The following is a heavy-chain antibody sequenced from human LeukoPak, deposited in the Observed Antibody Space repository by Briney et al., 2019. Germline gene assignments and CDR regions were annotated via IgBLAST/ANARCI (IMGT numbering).Heavy chain of an antibody. CDR2: INHSGST. CDR1: GGSFSDYL. CDR3: ARTFPGQRGLWGAHPNGYYMDV. V-gene: IGHV4-34*01. D-gene: IGHD6-25*01. J-gene: IGHJ6*03. Sequence: SETLSLTCAVYGGSFSDYLWNWIRQPPGKGLEWIGEINHSGSTNYNPSLKSRVTISVDTSKNQFSLKLSSVTAADTAVYYCARTFPGQRGLWGAHPNGYYMDVWGKGTTVTVSS.